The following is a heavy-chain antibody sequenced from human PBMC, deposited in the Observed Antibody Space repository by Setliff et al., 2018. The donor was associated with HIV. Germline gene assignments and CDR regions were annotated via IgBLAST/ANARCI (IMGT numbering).Heavy chain of an antibody. CDR2: INHSGST. CDR1: GGSISSYY. J-gene: IGHJ4*02. Sequence: SETLSLTCTVSGGSISSYYWSWIRQPPGKGLEWIGEINHSGSTNYNPSLKSRVTISVDTSKNQFSLKLSSVTAADTAVYYCARELLRSWDGSENSYKPYYFDYWGQGTLVTVSS. V-gene: IGHV4-34*01. D-gene: IGHD3-10*01. CDR3: ARELLRSWDGSENSYKPYYFDY.